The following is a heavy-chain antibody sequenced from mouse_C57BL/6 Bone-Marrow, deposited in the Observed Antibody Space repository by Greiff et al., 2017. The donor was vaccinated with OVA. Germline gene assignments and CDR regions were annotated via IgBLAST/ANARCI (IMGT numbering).Heavy chain of an antibody. V-gene: IGHV10-1*01. CDR1: GFSFNTYA. CDR2: IRSKSNNYAT. D-gene: IGHD2-3*01. J-gene: IGHJ4*01. Sequence: EVKVVESGGGLVQPKGSLKLSCAASGFSFNTYAMNWVRQAPGKGLEWVARIRSKSNNYATYYADSVKDRFTISRDDSESMLYLQMNNLKTEDTAMYYCVRIYDGYAMDYWGQGTSVTVSS. CDR3: VRIYDGYAMDY.